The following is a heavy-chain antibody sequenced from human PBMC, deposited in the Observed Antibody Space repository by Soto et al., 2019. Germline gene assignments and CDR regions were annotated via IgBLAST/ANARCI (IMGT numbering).Heavy chain of an antibody. Sequence: ASVKVSCKASGYTFTSYGISWVRQAPGQGLEWMGWISAYNGNTNYAQKLQGRVTMTTDTSTSTAYMELRSLRSDDTAVYYCARVRYYDSSGYYEDPWGQGTLVT. CDR3: ARVRYYDSSGYYEDP. CDR2: ISAYNGNT. CDR1: GYTFTSYG. D-gene: IGHD3-22*01. V-gene: IGHV1-18*01. J-gene: IGHJ5*02.